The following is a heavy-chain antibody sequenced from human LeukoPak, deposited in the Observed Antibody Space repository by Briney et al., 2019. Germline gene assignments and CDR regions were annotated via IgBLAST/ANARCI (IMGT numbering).Heavy chain of an antibody. CDR1: GDSITIYY. Sequence: SETLSLTCTVSGDSITIYYWSCARHPRGEGRECRGYIYYTGSTNYTPYLKSRVTMSVDTSKHQFSLKLTSVTAADTAVYYCARLDYDSSVYHPYNWFDPWGQGILVTVSS. CDR3: ARLDYDSSVYHPYNWFDP. V-gene: IGHV4-59*01. J-gene: IGHJ5*02. D-gene: IGHD3-22*01. CDR2: IYYTGST.